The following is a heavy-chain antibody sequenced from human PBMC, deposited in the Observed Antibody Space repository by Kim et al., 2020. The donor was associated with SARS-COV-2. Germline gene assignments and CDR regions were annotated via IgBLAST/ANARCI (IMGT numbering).Heavy chain of an antibody. J-gene: IGHJ4*02. CDR3: ARHRVPMITFGGVIDNFDY. CDR1: GGSISSSSYY. V-gene: IGHV4-39*01. Sequence: SETLSLTCTVSGGSISSSSYYWGWIGQPPGKGLEWIGSIYYSGSTYYNPSLKSRVTISVDTSKNQFSLKLSSVTAADTAVYYCARHRVPMITFGGVIDNFDYWGQGTLVTVSS. D-gene: IGHD3-16*02. CDR2: IYYSGST.